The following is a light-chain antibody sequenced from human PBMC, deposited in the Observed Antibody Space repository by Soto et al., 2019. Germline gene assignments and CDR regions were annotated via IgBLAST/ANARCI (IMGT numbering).Light chain of an antibody. V-gene: IGKV1-5*01. J-gene: IGKJ1*01. CDR2: DAS. CDR3: QQYNSYSPT. Sequence: DIQMTQSPSTLFASVGDRVNITCRASQSISSWLAWYQQKPGKAPKLLIYDASSLESGVPSRFSGSGSETEFTLTISGLQPGDSATYYCQQYNSYSPTFGQGTKVDIK. CDR1: QSISSW.